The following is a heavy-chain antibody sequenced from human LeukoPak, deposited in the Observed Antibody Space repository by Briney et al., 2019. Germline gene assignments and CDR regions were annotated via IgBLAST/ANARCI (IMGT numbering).Heavy chain of an antibody. Sequence: GASVKVSCNASGYTFTSYDINWVRQATGQGLEWMGWMNPNSGNTGYAQKFQGRVTITSNTSISTAYMELSSLRSEDTAVYYCARGFFGSGWYGYYYIDVRGKGTTVTVSS. J-gene: IGHJ6*03. CDR2: MNPNSGNT. CDR3: ARGFFGSGWYGYYYIDV. D-gene: IGHD6-19*01. V-gene: IGHV1-8*03. CDR1: GYTFTSYD.